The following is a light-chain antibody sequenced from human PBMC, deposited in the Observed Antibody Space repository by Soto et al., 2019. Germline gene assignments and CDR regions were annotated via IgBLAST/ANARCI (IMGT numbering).Light chain of an antibody. CDR3: QQYNGYART. J-gene: IGKJ1*01. Sequence: DIQMTQSPSTLSASVGDRVTITCRASQTISDSLAWYQQKPGKAPYLLISDASSLERGVPSRFSGGGAGAGFSLSIGSKQPNHFATYYRQQYNGYARTFGQETRVEIK. CDR2: DAS. V-gene: IGKV1-5*01. CDR1: QTISDS.